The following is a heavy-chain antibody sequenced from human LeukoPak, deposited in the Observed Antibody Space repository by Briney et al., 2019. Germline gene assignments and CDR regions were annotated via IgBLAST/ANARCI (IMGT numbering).Heavy chain of an antibody. Sequence: ASVKVSCKASGYTFTSYDINWVRQATGQGLEWMGWMNPNSGDTGYAQKFQGRVTMTRNTSMSTAYMELSSLRSEDTAVYYCARDPNSRVVRTYYYYMDVWGKGTTVTVSS. CDR2: MNPNSGDT. J-gene: IGHJ6*03. CDR1: GYTFTSYD. CDR3: ARDPNSRVVRTYYYYMDV. D-gene: IGHD4-23*01. V-gene: IGHV1-8*01.